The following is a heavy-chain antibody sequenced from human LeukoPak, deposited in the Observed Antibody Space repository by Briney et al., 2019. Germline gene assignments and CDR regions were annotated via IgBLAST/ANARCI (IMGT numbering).Heavy chain of an antibody. CDR1: GFTFNGFW. Sequence: EGSLRLSCAASGFTFNGFWMSWVRQAPGKGLEWVANIKQDGSDIYYLGSVRGRFTISRDNAKNSVYLQMNSLRAEDTAAYYCARDRGPNCLDYWGQGTLVTVSS. CDR2: IKQDGSDI. J-gene: IGHJ4*02. V-gene: IGHV3-7*01. D-gene: IGHD1-1*01. CDR3: ARDRGPNCLDY.